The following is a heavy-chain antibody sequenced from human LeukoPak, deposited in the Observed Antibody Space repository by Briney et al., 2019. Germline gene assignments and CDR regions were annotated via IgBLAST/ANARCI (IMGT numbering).Heavy chain of an antibody. D-gene: IGHD5-24*01. V-gene: IGHV3-7*03. CDR1: GFSFSSFW. CDR3: GFADGWILDF. CDR2: INSDGSDT. J-gene: IGHJ4*02. Sequence: GGSLRLSCAASGFSFSSFWMTWVRQAPGRGLEWVANINSDGSDTRYVASVKGRFTISRDNAKKSLYLQLDTLRDEDTAVYYCGFADGWILDFRGQGALVTVS.